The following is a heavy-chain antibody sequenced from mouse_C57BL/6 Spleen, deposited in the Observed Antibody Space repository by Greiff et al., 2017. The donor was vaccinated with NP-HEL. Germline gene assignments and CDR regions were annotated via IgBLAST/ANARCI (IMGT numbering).Heavy chain of an antibody. CDR2: IRNKANGYTT. Sequence: EVKLMESGGGLVQPGGSLSLSCAASGFTFTDYYMSWVRQPPGKALEWLGFIRNKANGYTTEYSASVKGRFTISRDNSQSILYLQMNALRAEDSATYYCARSPYYYGSRYYFDYWGQGTTLTVSS. CDR1: GFTFTDYY. CDR3: ARSPYYYGSRYYFDY. D-gene: IGHD1-1*01. V-gene: IGHV7-3*01. J-gene: IGHJ2*01.